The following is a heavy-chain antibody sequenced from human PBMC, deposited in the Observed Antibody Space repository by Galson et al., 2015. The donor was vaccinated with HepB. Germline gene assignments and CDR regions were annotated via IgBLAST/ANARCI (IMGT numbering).Heavy chain of an antibody. D-gene: IGHD6-6*01. CDR3: ATDASSSRFYYTLDV. CDR1: GFTFTDYG. V-gene: IGHV3-33*03. Sequence: SLRLSCAASGFTFTDYGLFWVRQSPGKGLEWVAVIWSDGSHTYYIDSVQGRFTIYRDNSQNTLFLQMNSLRAEDTAVYYCATDASSSRFYYTLDVWGQGTSVTVSS. CDR2: IWSDGSHT. J-gene: IGHJ6*02.